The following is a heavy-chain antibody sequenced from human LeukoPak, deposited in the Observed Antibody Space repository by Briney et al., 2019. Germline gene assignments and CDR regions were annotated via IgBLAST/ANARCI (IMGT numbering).Heavy chain of an antibody. CDR2: INAGNGNT. CDR3: ARENYYDTSMGY. J-gene: IGHJ4*02. Sequence: ASVKVSCKASGYTFTSYAMHLVRQAPGQRLEWMGWINAGNGNTKYSQKFQGRVTITRDTSASTAYMELSSLRSEDTAVYYCARENYYDTSMGYWGQGTLVTVSS. V-gene: IGHV1-3*01. D-gene: IGHD3-9*01. CDR1: GYTFTSYA.